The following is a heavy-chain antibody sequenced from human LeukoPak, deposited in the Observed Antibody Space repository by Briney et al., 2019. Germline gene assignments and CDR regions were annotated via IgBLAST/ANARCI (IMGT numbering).Heavy chain of an antibody. J-gene: IGHJ4*03. CDR3: ARGPTISETGYFDY. V-gene: IGHV4-34*01. CDR2: VNHRGDT. CDR1: GGSFTGYY. D-gene: IGHD1-1*01. Sequence: PSETLSLTCAVYGGSFTGYYWSWIRQSPGKGLQWIAEVNHRGDTNYNPSVKGRVTISVDTSKNQFSLKVTSLTAADMAVYYCARGPTISETGYFDYWGQGTLVTVPS.